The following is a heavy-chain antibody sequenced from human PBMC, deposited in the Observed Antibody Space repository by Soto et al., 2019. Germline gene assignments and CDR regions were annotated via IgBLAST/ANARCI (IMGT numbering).Heavy chain of an antibody. CDR1: GGTISSWY. J-gene: IGHJ4*02. V-gene: IGHV4-59*08. CDR2: IYYSGST. CDR3: ARRYGSAIDY. Sequence: QVQLQESGPGLVKPSETLSLTCTVSGGTISSWYWSWIRQPPGKGLEWIGYIYYSGSTNCNPSLXSRVXIXLDTSKNQFSLKLSSVTAADTAVYYCARRYGSAIDYWGQGTLVTVSS. D-gene: IGHD1-26*01.